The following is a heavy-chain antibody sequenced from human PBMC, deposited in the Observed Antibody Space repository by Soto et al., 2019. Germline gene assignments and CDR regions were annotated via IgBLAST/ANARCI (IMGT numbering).Heavy chain of an antibody. CDR1: GGSVSSRSYF. CDR2: IYYNGST. J-gene: IGHJ5*02. Sequence: SETLSLTCTVSGGSVSSRSYFWGWIRQPPGKGLEWIGTIYYNGSTYYNPSLKSRVTLSVDTSKNQFSLKLTSVTASDTALYYCARQRVIPDTPTNWFDPWGQGTLVTVS. V-gene: IGHV4-39*01. D-gene: IGHD2-15*01. CDR3: ARQRVIPDTPTNWFDP.